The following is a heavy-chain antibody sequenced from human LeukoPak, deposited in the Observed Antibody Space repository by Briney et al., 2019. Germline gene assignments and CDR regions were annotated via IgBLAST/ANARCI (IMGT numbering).Heavy chain of an antibody. CDR3: ARLDPQHIVVVTASRGHAFDI. D-gene: IGHD2-21*02. V-gene: IGHV4-59*05. CDR2: IFYSGCT. Sequence: SETLSVTCTISYGSISSGYWSWMRQPPGNGLEWMGSIFYSGCTYNNPALKSRVTISVDTSKNQCSLKLSSVTAADTAMYYCARLDPQHIVVVTASRGHAFDIWGQGTMVTVSS. CDR1: YGSISSGY. J-gene: IGHJ3*02.